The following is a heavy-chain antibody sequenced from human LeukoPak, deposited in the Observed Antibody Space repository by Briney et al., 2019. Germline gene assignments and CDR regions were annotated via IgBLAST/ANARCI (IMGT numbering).Heavy chain of an antibody. CDR1: GGTFSSYA. V-gene: IGHV1-69*01. CDR2: IIPIFGTA. CDR3: ARDPALEYGDYAARPPEDNWFDP. Sequence: GSSVKVSCKASGGTFSSYAISWVRQAPGQGLEWMGGIIPIFGTANYAQKFQGRVTITADESTSTAYMELSSLRSEDTAVYYCARDPALEYGDYAARPPEDNWFDPWGQGTLVTVSS. J-gene: IGHJ5*02. D-gene: IGHD4-17*01.